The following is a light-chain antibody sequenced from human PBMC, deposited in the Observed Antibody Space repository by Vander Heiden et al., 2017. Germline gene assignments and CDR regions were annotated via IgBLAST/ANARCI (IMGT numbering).Light chain of an antibody. J-gene: IGKJ1*01. Sequence: DIQLTQSPSTLSASVRDRVTITCRASQSISTWLAWYQQKPGKAPKFLIYGASSLETGVPSRFSGSGSGTEFTLTISSLQPDDFATYYCQNYNSYPWTFGQGTKVEIK. CDR2: GAS. V-gene: IGKV1-5*03. CDR1: QSISTW. CDR3: QNYNSYPWT.